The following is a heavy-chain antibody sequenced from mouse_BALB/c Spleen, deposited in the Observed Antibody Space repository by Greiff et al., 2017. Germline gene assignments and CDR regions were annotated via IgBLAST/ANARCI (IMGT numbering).Heavy chain of an antibody. V-gene: IGHV1S135*01. CDR3: AREELLYYGNYRFAY. CDR1: GYAFTSYN. Sequence: VQLQQSGPELVKPGASVKVSCKASGYAFTSYNMYWVKQSHGKSLEWIGYIDPYNGGTSYNQKFKGKATLTVDKSSSTAYMHLNSLTSEDSAVYYCAREELLYYGNYRFAYWGQGTLVTVSA. J-gene: IGHJ3*01. D-gene: IGHD2-1*01. CDR2: IDPYNGGT.